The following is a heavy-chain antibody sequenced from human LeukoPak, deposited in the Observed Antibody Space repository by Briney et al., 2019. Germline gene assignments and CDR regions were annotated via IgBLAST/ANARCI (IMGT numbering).Heavy chain of an antibody. CDR3: ARVESYGYDY. J-gene: IGHJ4*02. V-gene: IGHV4-59*01. CDR2: IYYSGST. CDR1: GGSISSYY. D-gene: IGHD5-18*01. Sequence: SETLSLTCTVSGGSISSYYWSWIRQPPGKGLERIGYIYYSGSTNYNPSLKSRVTISVDTSKNQFSLKLSSVTAADTAAYYCARVESYGYDYWGQGTLVTVSS.